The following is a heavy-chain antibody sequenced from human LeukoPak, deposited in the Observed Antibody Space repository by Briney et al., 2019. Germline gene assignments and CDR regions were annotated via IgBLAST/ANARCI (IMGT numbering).Heavy chain of an antibody. CDR1: VFTFSSYS. CDR3: ASWYDDAFDI. J-gene: IGHJ3*02. D-gene: IGHD1-14*01. V-gene: IGHV3-21*01. Sequence: GGSLRLSCAASVFTFSSYSMNWVRQAPGKGLEWVSSISSSSSYIYYADSVKGRFTISSDNSKNTLYLQMNSLRAEDTAVYYCASWYDDAFDIWGQGTMVTVSS. CDR2: ISSSSSYI.